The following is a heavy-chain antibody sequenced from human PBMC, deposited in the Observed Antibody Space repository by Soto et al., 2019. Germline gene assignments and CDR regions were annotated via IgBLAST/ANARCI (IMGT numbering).Heavy chain of an antibody. CDR3: ARGPGYYFDY. CDR2: IRCDGGST. Sequence: GGSLRLSCAASGFTFSSYAMHWVRQAPGKGLEWVSVIRCDGGSTYYADSVKGRFTISRDNSKNTLYLQMGSLRAEDMAVYYCARGPGYYFDYWGQGALVTVSS. J-gene: IGHJ4*02. CDR1: GFTFSSYA. V-gene: IGHV3-64*02.